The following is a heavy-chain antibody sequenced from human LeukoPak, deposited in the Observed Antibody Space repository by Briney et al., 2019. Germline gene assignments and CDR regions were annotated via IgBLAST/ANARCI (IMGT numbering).Heavy chain of an antibody. CDR2: LYSGGNT. D-gene: IGHD3-16*02. V-gene: IGHV3-53*01. CDR1: GVTVSSNY. CDR3: ARVVALYYMDV. J-gene: IGHJ6*03. Sequence: GGSLRLSCAASGVTVSSNYMSWVRQAPGKGLEWVSVLYSGGNTYYADSVKGRFTISRDNSRNTLFLHMNTLRAEDTAVYYCARVVALYYMDVWGKGTTVTISS.